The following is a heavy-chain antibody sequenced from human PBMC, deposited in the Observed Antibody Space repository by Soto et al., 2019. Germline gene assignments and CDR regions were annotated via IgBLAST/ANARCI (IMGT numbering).Heavy chain of an antibody. V-gene: IGHV3-23*01. D-gene: IGHD6-19*01. CDR2: ISANGRNA. CDR1: GFTFSNYA. J-gene: IGHJ4*02. CDR3: AKDGDSSGRSFGGDFDY. Sequence: GGSLRLSCAASGFTFSNYAMNWIRQAPGKGLEWLSSISANGRNAYYADSVKGRFTISRDRSKNTLYLQMNSLRAEDTAVYYCAKDGDSSGRSFGGDFDYWGQGTLVTVSS.